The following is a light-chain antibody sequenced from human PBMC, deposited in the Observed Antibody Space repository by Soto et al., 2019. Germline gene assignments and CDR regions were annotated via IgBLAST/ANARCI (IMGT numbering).Light chain of an antibody. CDR2: GAS. CDR1: QSVGTF. V-gene: IGKV3-20*01. Sequence: EIVLTQSPATLSLSPGERSTLSFSSSQSVGTFVAWYQQKPGQAPRLLIYGASTRATGIPDRFSGSGSGTDFTLTISRLEPDDSAVYYCQQYGSSPTWTFGQGTKVDIK. CDR3: QQYGSSPTWT. J-gene: IGKJ1*01.